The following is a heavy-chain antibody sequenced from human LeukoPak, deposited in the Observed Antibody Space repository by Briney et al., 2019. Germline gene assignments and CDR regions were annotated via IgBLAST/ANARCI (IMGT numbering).Heavy chain of an antibody. V-gene: IGHV1-46*01. CDR3: ATFGGGYSGYGFDY. CDR2: INPNGGST. Sequence: ASVRVSFKASVYTFTSYYMHWVRQAPGQGRERMGKINPNGGSTSYAQKFQGRVTMTRDTSTSTVYMELSSLRSEDTAVYYCATFGGGYSGYGFDYWGQGTLVTVSS. J-gene: IGHJ4*02. D-gene: IGHD5-12*01. CDR1: VYTFTSYY.